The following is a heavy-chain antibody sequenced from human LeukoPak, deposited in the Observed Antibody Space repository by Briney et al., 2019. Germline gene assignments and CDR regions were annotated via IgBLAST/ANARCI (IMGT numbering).Heavy chain of an antibody. J-gene: IGHJ5*02. D-gene: IGHD6-13*01. V-gene: IGHV1-8*01. Sequence: ASVKVSCKASGYTFTSYDINWVRQATGQGLEWMGWMNPNSGNTGYAQKFQGRVTMTRNTSISTACMELSSLRSEDTAVYYCARAPHRSGWYGKWFDPWGQGTLVTVSS. CDR1: GYTFTSYD. CDR3: ARAPHRSGWYGKWFDP. CDR2: MNPNSGNT.